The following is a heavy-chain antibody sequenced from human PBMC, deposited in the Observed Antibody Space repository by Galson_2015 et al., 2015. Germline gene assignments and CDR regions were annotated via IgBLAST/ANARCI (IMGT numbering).Heavy chain of an antibody. CDR3: ARSWYGVRRMDV. J-gene: IGHJ6*02. CDR1: GGSISSYY. V-gene: IGHV4-59*13. D-gene: IGHD1-1*01. Sequence: LSLTCTVSGGSISSYYWCWSRQPPGTGLGWIGYISYTGSTTYNPSLKSRVTISVDTSKNQFSLKLSSVTAADSAVYHCARSWYGVRRMDVWGQGTTVTVSS. CDR2: ISYTGST.